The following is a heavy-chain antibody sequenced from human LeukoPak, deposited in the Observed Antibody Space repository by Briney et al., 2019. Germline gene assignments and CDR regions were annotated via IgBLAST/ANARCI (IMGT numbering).Heavy chain of an antibody. CDR2: IIPILGIA. Sequence: SVKVSFKASGGTFTSYTISWERQAPGQGLEWVGRIIPILGIANYAQKFQGRVTITADKSTSKAYMELSSLRSEDTAVYYCARSPTWNAWYFDLWGRGTLVTVSS. D-gene: IGHD1-1*01. CDR1: GGTFTSYT. V-gene: IGHV1-69*02. J-gene: IGHJ2*01. CDR3: ARSPTWNAWYFDL.